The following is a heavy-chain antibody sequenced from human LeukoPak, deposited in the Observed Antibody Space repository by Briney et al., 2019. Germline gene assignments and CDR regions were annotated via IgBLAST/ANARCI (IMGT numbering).Heavy chain of an antibody. CDR1: GFTFSSYG. D-gene: IGHD1-1*01. Sequence: GRSLRLSCAASGFTFSSYGMHWVRQAPGKGLEWVAVISYDGSNKYYADSVKSRFTISRDNSKNTLYLQMNSLRAEDMAVYYCVKRWTGTTIGQQDYWGQGTLVTVSS. CDR2: ISYDGSNK. CDR3: VKRWTGTTIGQQDY. V-gene: IGHV3-30*18. J-gene: IGHJ4*02.